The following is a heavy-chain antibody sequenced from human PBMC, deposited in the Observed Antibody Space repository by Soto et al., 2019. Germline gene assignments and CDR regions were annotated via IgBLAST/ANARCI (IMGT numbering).Heavy chain of an antibody. J-gene: IGHJ6*02. CDR3: ARHNAMDV. Sequence: GESLKISCKGSEYTFTNYWIGWVRQMPGKGLEWMGIIYPHDSDTRYSPSFQGQVTISADKSISTAYLQWTSLKASDTAVYYCARHNAMDVWGQGTTVTVSS. V-gene: IGHV5-51*01. CDR2: IYPHDSDT. CDR1: EYTFTNYW.